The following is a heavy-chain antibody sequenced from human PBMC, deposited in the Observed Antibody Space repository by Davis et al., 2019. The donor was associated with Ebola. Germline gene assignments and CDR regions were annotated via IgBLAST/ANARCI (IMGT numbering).Heavy chain of an antibody. D-gene: IGHD3-3*01. CDR1: GFTFNSYG. CDR3: AKGPLRFLEWLFDY. CDR2: TNRDGGTT. V-gene: IGHV3-23*01. J-gene: IGHJ4*02. Sequence: PGGSLRLSCAASGFTFNSYGMSWVRQAPGKGPEWVSATNRDGGTTFYADSVKGRFTISRDNSKNTLYLQMNSLRAEDTALYYCAKGPLRFLEWLFDYWGQGTLVTVSS.